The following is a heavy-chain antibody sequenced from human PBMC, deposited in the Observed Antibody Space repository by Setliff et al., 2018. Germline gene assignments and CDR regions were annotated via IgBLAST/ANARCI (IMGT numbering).Heavy chain of an antibody. CDR1: GNRFTDYN. D-gene: IGHD3-22*01. Sequence: GASVKVSCKASGNRFTDYNLHWVRQAPGQGLEWMGWINPDSGDTHSAQKFQGRVTMTRDTSINTAYMELGSPTSDDTAVYYCARGPNTYDSSGYYYRAGYYYYMDVWGKGTTVTVSS. CDR2: INPDSGDT. J-gene: IGHJ6*03. CDR3: ARGPNTYDSSGYYYRAGYYYYMDV. V-gene: IGHV1-2*02.